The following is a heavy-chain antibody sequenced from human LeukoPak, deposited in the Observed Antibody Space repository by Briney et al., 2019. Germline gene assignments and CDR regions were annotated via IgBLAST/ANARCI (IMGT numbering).Heavy chain of an antibody. CDR2: IYTSGST. CDR1: GGSISSGSYY. J-gene: IGHJ4*02. Sequence: SETLSLTCTVSGGSISSGSYYWSWIRQPAGKGLEWIGRIYTSGSTNYNPSLKSRVTISVGTSKNQFSLKLSSVTAADTAVYYCARGPGPYDDYWGQGTLVTVSS. D-gene: IGHD3-16*01. CDR3: ARGPGPYDDY. V-gene: IGHV4-61*02.